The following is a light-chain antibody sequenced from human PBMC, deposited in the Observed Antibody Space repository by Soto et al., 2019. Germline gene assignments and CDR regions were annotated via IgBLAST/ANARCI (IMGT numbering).Light chain of an antibody. CDR1: QTIDSF. Sequence: DIQLTQSPSSLSASVGDTVTITCRASQTIDSFLIWYQQKPGIAPKVLIYAPSSLQSGVPSRFSGSGSGTDFTLTINSLHPEDFATYYCQQTYNAPFTFGQRTKL. CDR3: QQTYNAPFT. V-gene: IGKV1-39*01. CDR2: APS. J-gene: IGKJ2*01.